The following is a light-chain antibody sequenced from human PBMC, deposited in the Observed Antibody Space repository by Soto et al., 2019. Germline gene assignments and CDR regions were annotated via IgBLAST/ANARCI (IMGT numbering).Light chain of an antibody. CDR3: QQRSNWPRT. CDR1: QSVSSN. Sequence: EIVMTPYPATLSVSPGERATLSCRASQSVSSNLAWYQQKPGQAPRLLIYDASNRATGIPARFSGSGSGTDFTLTISSLEPEDFAVYYCQQRSNWPRTFGQGTRLEVK. V-gene: IGKV3-11*01. CDR2: DAS. J-gene: IGKJ5*01.